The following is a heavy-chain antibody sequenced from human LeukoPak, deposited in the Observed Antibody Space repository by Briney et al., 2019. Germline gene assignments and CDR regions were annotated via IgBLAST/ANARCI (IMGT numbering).Heavy chain of an antibody. J-gene: IGHJ4*02. D-gene: IGHD3-22*01. CDR2: INHSGST. V-gene: IGHV4-34*01. Sequence: SETLSLTCAVYGGSFSGYYWSWIRQPPGKGLEWIGEINHSGSTNYNPSLKSRVTISVDTSKNQFSLKLSSVTAADTAVYYCARVTYYYDSSGYSLPYYFDYWGQGTLVTVSS. CDR3: ARVTYYYDSSGYSLPYYFDY. CDR1: GGSFSGYY.